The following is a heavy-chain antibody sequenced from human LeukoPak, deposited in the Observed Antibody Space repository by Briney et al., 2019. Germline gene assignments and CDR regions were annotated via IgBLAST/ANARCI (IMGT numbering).Heavy chain of an antibody. V-gene: IGHV3-30*04. CDR1: GFTFGTYS. Sequence: GGSLRLSCAASGFTFGTYSLHWVRQAPGKGLEWVAAISYGGGKIYYADSAKGRFTISRDNSKDTLYLQMNSLRAEDTAVYYCARENAIHFDYWGQGTLVTVSS. CDR3: ARENAIHFDY. J-gene: IGHJ4*02. CDR2: ISYGGGKI.